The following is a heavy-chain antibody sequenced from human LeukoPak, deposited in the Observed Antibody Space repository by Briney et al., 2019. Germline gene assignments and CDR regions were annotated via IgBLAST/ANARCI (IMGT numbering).Heavy chain of an antibody. CDR2: INHSGST. CDR3: ARGGGNSYDNGRYHYYSYMDV. Sequence: SETLSLTCAVYGGSFSGYYWSWIPQPPGKGLEWIGEINHSGSTNYNPSLKSRVTISVDTSKNQFSLKLSSVTAADTAVYYCARGGGNSYDNGRYHYYSYMDVWGKGTTVTVSS. D-gene: IGHD3-22*01. J-gene: IGHJ6*03. CDR1: GGSFSGYY. V-gene: IGHV4-34*01.